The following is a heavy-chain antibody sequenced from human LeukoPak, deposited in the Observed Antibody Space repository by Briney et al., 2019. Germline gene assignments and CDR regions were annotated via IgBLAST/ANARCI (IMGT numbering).Heavy chain of an antibody. CDR1: GGSISSYY. CDR3: ARDYAINFGDYFDY. CDR2: IYHSGRT. Sequence: SETLSLTCTVSGGSISSYYWSWMRQPPGKGREWWGYIYHSGRTYYNPSLKSRVTISLDASTNQSSLKLSSVTAADTAVYYCARDYAINFGDYFDYWGQGTLVTVSS. D-gene: IGHD3-10*01. V-gene: IGHV4-4*08. J-gene: IGHJ4*02.